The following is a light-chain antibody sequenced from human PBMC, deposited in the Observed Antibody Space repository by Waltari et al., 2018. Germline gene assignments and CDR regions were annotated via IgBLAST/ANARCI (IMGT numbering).Light chain of an antibody. CDR1: SSDVGNYNL. V-gene: IGLV2-23*01. J-gene: IGLJ3*02. CDR3: CSYAGSYTWV. CDR2: DDN. Sequence: QSALTQPASVSGSPGQSITISCTGTSSDVGNYNLVSWYQQYPGKAPKVMIYDDNRRPSGVSERFPGSKSGNTGSLTISGVQAEDEADYYCCSYAGSYTWVFGGGTKLTVL.